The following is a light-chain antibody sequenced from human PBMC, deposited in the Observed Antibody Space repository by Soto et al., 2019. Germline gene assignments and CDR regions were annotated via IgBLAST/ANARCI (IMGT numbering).Light chain of an antibody. J-gene: IGKJ1*01. Sequence: EMVLTQSPGTLPVSPGERATLFCRASQSVRSSLAWYPQKPGQAPRLLIYDASNRETGIPAMFSGSGAGTEFTLTISSLEPEDFEVDYCQQRSNWTGTFGQGTKVDIK. V-gene: IGKV3D-11*02. CDR1: QSVRSS. CDR2: DAS. CDR3: QQRSNWTGT.